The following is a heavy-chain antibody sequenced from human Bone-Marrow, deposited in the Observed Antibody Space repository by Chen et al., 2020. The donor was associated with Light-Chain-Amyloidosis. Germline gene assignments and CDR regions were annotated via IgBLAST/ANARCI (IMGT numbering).Heavy chain of an antibody. CDR3: AKVPAVWAVTTHYFAY. D-gene: IGHD1-1*01. V-gene: IGHV3-23*01. Sequence: EVQLLESGGGLVQTGGSLRLSCADSGFTFSSYAMSWVRQAPGKGLEWVSSISGDGGSTYYADSVKGRLTISRDNSKNTLYLQMNSLRAEDTAVYYCAKVPAVWAVTTHYFAYWGQGTLVTVSS. CDR1: GFTFSSYA. CDR2: ISGDGGST. J-gene: IGHJ4*02.